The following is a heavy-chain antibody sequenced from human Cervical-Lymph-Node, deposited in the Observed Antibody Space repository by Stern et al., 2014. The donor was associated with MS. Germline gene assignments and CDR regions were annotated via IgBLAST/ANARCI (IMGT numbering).Heavy chain of an antibody. CDR3: ARPAAARYFDY. CDR2: ISYDGSSQ. J-gene: IGHJ4*02. D-gene: IGHD6-25*01. Sequence: VQLVESGGGVVQPGRSLRLSCAASGFTFGRHSLHWFRQAPGKGLELVAVISYDGSSQHYADSVKGRFTISRDNSNNTLYLQMNSLRVEDTAMYYCARPAAARYFDYWGQGSQVTVSS. V-gene: IGHV3-30-3*01. CDR1: GFTFGRHS.